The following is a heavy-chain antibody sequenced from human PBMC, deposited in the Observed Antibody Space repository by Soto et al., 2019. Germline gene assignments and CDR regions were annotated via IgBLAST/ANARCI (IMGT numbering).Heavy chain of an antibody. CDR3: VKHIEHEGAHS. CDR2: IIWNPGNT. D-gene: IGHD3-16*01. Sequence: GGSLRLSCAASGVTFTGDGMHWVRKRPGPGMERVAGIIWNPGNTAYSNPVKGRFTISRDNANNSLYLLIKSPIPDDTTSEYFVKHIEHEGAHSWGQGTLVTVSS. V-gene: IGHV3-9*01. J-gene: IGHJ4*02. CDR1: GVTFTGDG.